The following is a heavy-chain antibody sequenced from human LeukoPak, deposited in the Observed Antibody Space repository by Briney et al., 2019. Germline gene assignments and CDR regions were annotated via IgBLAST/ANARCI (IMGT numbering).Heavy chain of an antibody. CDR3: ARARKTYSSGWHDHAFEL. CDR2: INPIGGST. CDR1: GYTFTSYY. D-gene: IGHD6-19*01. Sequence: APVKVCCKASGYTFTSYYMYWVRQAPGQGLECMGIINPIGGSTSYAQKFQGRVTLTRDTSTSTVYMELSSLRSEDTAVYYCARARKTYSSGWHDHAFELGRQGTMVTVSS. V-gene: IGHV1-46*01. J-gene: IGHJ3*01.